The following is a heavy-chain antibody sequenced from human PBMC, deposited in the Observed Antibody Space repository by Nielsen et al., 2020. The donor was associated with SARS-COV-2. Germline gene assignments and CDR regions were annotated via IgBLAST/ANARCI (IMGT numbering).Heavy chain of an antibody. J-gene: IGHJ3*01. D-gene: IGHD1-26*01. CDR1: GFTFTAYW. CDR2: INFDGTGT. CDR3: ARDGVVGSTNTFDV. Sequence: GESLKISCTAFGFTFTAYWMHWVRQVPGKGLTWVSHINFDGTGTSYADSVKGRFTISRDNAKNTVYLQMNSLRAEDTAVYYCARDGVVGSTNTFDVWGQGTVVTVSS. V-gene: IGHV3-74*01.